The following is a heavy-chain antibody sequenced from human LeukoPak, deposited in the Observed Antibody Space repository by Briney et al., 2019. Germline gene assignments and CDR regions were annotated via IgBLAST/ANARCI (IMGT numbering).Heavy chain of an antibody. CDR2: ISYDGSNK. J-gene: IGHJ4*02. Sequence: GRSLRLSCAASGFTFSSYAMHWVRQAPGKGLEWVAVISYDGSNKYYADSVKGRFTLSRDNYKNTLYLQMNSLRAEDTAVYYCARDGSPNYYDSSGYYYWGQGTLVTVSS. V-gene: IGHV3-30-3*01. D-gene: IGHD3-22*01. CDR1: GFTFSSYA. CDR3: ARDGSPNYYDSSGYYY.